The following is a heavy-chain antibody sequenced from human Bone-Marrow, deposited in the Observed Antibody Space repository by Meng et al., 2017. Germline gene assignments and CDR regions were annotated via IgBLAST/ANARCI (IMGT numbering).Heavy chain of an antibody. Sequence: QVQLVESGGGVVQPGRSLRLSGASSGFTFRSYAMHWVRQAPGKGLEWVAVVSYDGNNKYYADSVKGRFTISRDNSKNTLYLQMNSLRAEDTAVYYCARDPGGGWSGHFDFWGQGTLVTVSS. CDR2: VSYDGNNK. J-gene: IGHJ4*02. V-gene: IGHV3-30-3*01. D-gene: IGHD3-3*01. CDR1: GFTFRSYA. CDR3: ARDPGGGWSGHFDF.